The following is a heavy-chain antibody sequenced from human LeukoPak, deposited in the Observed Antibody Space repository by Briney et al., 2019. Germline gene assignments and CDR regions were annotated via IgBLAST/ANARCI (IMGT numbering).Heavy chain of an antibody. D-gene: IGHD3-10*01. CDR2: INHSGST. CDR3: ARGNSGSYAYWFDP. CDR1: GGSFSGYY. J-gene: IGHJ5*02. V-gene: IGHV4-34*01. Sequence: SETLSLTCAVYGGSFSGYYWSWIRQPPGEGLEWIGEINHSGSTNYNPSLKSRVTISVDTSKNQFSLKLSSVTAADTAVYYCARGNSGSYAYWFDPWGQGTLVTVSS.